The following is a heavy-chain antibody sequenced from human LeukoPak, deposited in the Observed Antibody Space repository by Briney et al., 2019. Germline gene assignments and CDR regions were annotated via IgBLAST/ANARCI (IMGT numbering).Heavy chain of an antibody. J-gene: IGHJ4*02. Sequence: SGGSLRLSSAASGFTFDDYAMHWVRQAPGKGLECVSGISWNSGSIGYEDSVKGRFTISRDNAKNSLYLQMNSLRAEDMALYYCAIGGRPVGATKAAFVYWGQGTLVTVSS. D-gene: IGHD1-26*01. CDR1: GFTFDDYA. V-gene: IGHV3-9*03. CDR2: ISWNSGSI. CDR3: AIGGRPVGATKAAFVY.